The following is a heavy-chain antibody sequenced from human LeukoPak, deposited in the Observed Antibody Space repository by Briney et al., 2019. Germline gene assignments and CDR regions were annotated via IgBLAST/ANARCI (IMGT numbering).Heavy chain of an antibody. D-gene: IGHD3/OR15-3a*01. J-gene: IGHJ3*02. CDR2: IIPIFGTA. CDR3: ARVAGLDDAFDI. V-gene: IGHV1-69*01. Sequence: KVSCKASGGSFSSYAISWVRQAPGQGLEWMGGIIPIFGTANYAQKFQGRVTITADESTSTAYMELSSLRSDDTAVYYCARVAGLDDAFDIWGQGTMVTVSS. CDR1: GGSFSSYA.